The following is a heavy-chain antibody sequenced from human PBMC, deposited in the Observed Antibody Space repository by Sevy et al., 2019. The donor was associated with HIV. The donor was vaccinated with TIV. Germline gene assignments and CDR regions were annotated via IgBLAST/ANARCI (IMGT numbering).Heavy chain of an antibody. Sequence: GESLKISCTASGFTFSNAWMTWVRQAPGKGLEWVGRIESKTDGGTTDYPAPVKGRFNISRDDSKNTLYLQMNSLKTEDTAVYFCTTEYPSGPLDYWGQGTLVTVSS. V-gene: IGHV3-15*04. CDR3: TTEYPSGPLDY. CDR2: IESKTDGGTT. CDR1: GFTFSNAW. J-gene: IGHJ4*02.